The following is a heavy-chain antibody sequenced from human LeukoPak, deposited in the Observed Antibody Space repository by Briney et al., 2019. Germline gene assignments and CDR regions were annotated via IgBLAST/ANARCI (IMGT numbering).Heavy chain of an antibody. D-gene: IGHD3-10*01. V-gene: IGHV3-7*04. CDR3: TRAGSFWGSTSFYDS. CDR2: INLGGNEG. Sequence: GGSLRLSCGTSGFTFNNYWMAWVRRSPGKGLDWVANINLGGNEGRYADSVKDRFTISRDNAKNSLYLQMNSLRDEDTGVYYCTRAGSFWGSTSFYDSGGQGVLVTASS. J-gene: IGHJ4*02. CDR1: GFTFNNYW.